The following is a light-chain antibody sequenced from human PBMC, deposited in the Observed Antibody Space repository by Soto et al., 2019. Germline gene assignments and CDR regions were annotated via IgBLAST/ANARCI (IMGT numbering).Light chain of an antibody. V-gene: IGLV2-14*03. CDR1: SSDIGSYNH. CDR2: AVS. CDR3: ISYTDRQSYL. J-gene: IGLJ1*01. Sequence: QSALTQPASVSGSPGQSITISCSGTSSDIGSYNHVAWYQQFPGKSPKLMIYAVSDRPSGVSGRFSGSKSGITASLTISGLQTEAEADYYCISYTDRQSYLFGTGTKVTVL.